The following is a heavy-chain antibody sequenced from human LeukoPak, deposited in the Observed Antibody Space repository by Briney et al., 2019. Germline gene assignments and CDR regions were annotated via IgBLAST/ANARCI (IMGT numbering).Heavy chain of an antibody. V-gene: IGHV4-4*02. Sequence: PSETLSLTCSVSGGSISSGNWWSWVRQPPGKGLEWIGEIHHSGSTNYNPSLKSRVTISVDNSKNQFSLKVRSVTAADTAVYYCRYSGYESGFDYWGQGTLVTVSS. CDR3: RYSGYESGFDY. CDR2: IHHSGST. J-gene: IGHJ4*02. D-gene: IGHD5-12*01. CDR1: GGSISSGNW.